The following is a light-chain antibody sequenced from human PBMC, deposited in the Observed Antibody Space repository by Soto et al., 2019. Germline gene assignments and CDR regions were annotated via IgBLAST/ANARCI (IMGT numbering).Light chain of an antibody. J-gene: IGLJ1*01. CDR1: SSDVGAYIY. Sequence: QSALTQPASVSGSPGQSITISCTGTSSDVGAYIYVSWYQHHPGKAPNVMIYEVTNRPSGVSDCFSGSKSGNTASLTISGLQAEDEADYYCCSYTSSRTYVFGTGTKFTVL. CDR2: EVT. CDR3: CSYTSSRTYV. V-gene: IGLV2-14*01.